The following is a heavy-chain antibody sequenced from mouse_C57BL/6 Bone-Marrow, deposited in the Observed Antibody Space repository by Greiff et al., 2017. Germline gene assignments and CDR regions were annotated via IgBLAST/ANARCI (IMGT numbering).Heavy chain of an antibody. Sequence: EVQGVESGGGLVQPGGSMKLSCAASGFTFSDAWMDWVRQSPEKGLEWVAEIRNKANNHATYYAESVKGRFTISRDDSKSSVYLQMNSLKAEDSGIYYCTRPSITTKGYYLDYWGQGTTLTVSS. CDR3: TRPSITTKGYYLDY. V-gene: IGHV6-6*01. J-gene: IGHJ2*01. CDR1: GFTFSDAW. CDR2: IRNKANNHAT. D-gene: IGHD1-1*01.